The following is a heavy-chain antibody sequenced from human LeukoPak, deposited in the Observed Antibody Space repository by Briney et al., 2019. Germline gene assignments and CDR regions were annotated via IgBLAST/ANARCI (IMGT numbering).Heavy chain of an antibody. D-gene: IGHD5-12*01. V-gene: IGHV3-48*03. Sequence: PGGSLRLSCAASGFTFSSYEMNWVRQAPGKGLEWVSYISSSGSTIYYADSLKGRFTISRDNAKNSLYLQMNSLRAEDTAVYYCARAGGEWLRFQIHYYYYMDVWGKGTTVTVSS. J-gene: IGHJ6*03. CDR3: ARAGGEWLRFQIHYYYYMDV. CDR1: GFTFSSYE. CDR2: ISSSGSTI.